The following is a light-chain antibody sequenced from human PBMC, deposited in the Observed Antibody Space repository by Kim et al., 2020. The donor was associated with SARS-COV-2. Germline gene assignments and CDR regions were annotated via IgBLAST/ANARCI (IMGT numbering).Light chain of an antibody. CDR3: CSYAGSYTRV. CDR2: DVS. Sequence: GQSVTISCTGTSSDVGGYNYVYWYQQHPGKAPKLMIYDVSARPSGVPDRFSGSKSGNMASLTISGLQAEDEADYYCCSYAGSYTRVFGGGTKVTVL. J-gene: IGLJ3*02. V-gene: IGLV2-11*03. CDR1: SSDVGGYNY.